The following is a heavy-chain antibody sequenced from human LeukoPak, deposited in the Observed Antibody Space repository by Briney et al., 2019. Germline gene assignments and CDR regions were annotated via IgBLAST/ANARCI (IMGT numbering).Heavy chain of an antibody. D-gene: IGHD5-12*01. V-gene: IGHV3-21*01. J-gene: IGHJ6*03. CDR2: ISSSSSYI. CDR1: GFTFSSYS. CDR3: ARVATLSIYYYYYYMDV. Sequence: PGGSLRLSCAASGFTFSSYSMNWVRQAPGKGLEWVSSISSSSSYIYYADSVKGRFTISRDNSKNTLYLQMNSLRAEDTAVYYCARVATLSIYYYYYYMDVWGKGTTVTVSS.